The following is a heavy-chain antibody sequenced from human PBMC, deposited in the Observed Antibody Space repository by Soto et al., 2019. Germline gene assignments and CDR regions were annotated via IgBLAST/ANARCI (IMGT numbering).Heavy chain of an antibody. J-gene: IGHJ5*02. D-gene: IGHD3-22*01. CDR1: GGTFSSYA. CDR2: IIPIFGTA. V-gene: IGHV1-69*12. CDR3: GRGRGPSSGYFPYRVDP. Sequence: QVQLVQSGAEVKKPGSSVKVSCKASGGTFSSYAITWVRQAPGQGLEWMGGIIPIFGTANYAQKFQGRVTIYAGASKSTTYMGLGSLRSEDTGVYFWGRGRGPSSGYFPYRVDPLGQGTLVTVSS.